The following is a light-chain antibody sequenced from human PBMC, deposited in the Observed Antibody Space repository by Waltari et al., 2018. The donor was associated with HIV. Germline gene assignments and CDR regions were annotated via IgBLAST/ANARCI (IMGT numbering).Light chain of an antibody. Sequence: IQMTQSPETLSGSVGDRGTITCRASQRVNEWLAWFQQKPGKAPKLLISKVSTLQRGVPASFSGSGSGTQFTLTISSLQPDDFATYYCQQFHSYWTFGQGTRVEIK. CDR3: QQFHSYWT. CDR1: QRVNEW. CDR2: KVS. J-gene: IGKJ1*01. V-gene: IGKV1-5*03.